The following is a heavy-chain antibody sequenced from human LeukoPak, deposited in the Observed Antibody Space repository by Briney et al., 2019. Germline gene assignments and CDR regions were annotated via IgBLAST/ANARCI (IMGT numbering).Heavy chain of an antibody. CDR2: IYYSGST. Sequence: SETLSLTCAVSGGSISSSSYYWGWIRQPPGKGLEWIGSIYYSGSTYYNPSLKSRVTISVDTSKNQFSLKLSSVTAADTAVYYCARLGVGAFDIWGQGTMVTVSS. CDR3: ARLGVGAFDI. CDR1: GGSISSSSYY. V-gene: IGHV4-39*01. D-gene: IGHD2-15*01. J-gene: IGHJ3*02.